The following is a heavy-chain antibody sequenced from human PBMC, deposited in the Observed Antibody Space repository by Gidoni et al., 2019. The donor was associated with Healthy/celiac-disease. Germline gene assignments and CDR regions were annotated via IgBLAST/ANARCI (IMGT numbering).Heavy chain of an antibody. CDR1: GYTFTSYY. CDR2: INPSGGST. J-gene: IGHJ4*02. D-gene: IGHD6-19*01. CDR3: ARGGGRLYSSGWYYFDY. V-gene: IGHV1-46*01. Sequence: QVQLVQSGAEVKKPGASVKASCKASGYTFTSYYMHWVRQAPGQGLEWMGIINPSGGSTSYAQKFQGRVTMTRDTFTSTVYMELSSLRSEDTAVYYCARGGGRLYSSGWYYFDYWGQGTLVTVSS.